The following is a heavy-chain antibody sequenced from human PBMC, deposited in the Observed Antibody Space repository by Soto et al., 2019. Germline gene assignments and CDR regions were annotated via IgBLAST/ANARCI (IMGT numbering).Heavy chain of an antibody. V-gene: IGHV5-51*01. CDR3: ASSSTVTTRKSYYYYGMDV. CDR2: IYPGDSDT. J-gene: IGHJ6*02. Sequence: PGESLKISCKGSGYSFTSYWIGWVRQMPGKGLGWMGIIYPGDSDTRYSPSFQGQVTISADKSISTAYLQWSSLKASDTAMYYCASSSTVTTRKSYYYYGMDVWGQGTTVTVSS. D-gene: IGHD4-17*01. CDR1: GYSFTSYW.